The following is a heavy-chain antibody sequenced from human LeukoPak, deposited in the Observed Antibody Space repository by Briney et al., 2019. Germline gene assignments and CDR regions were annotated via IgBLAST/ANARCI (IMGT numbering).Heavy chain of an antibody. CDR1: GGTFSSYA. Sequence: ASVRVSCKASGGTFSSYAISWVRQAPGQVLEWMGGIIPIFGTANYAQKFQGRVTITTDESTSTAYMELSSLRSEDTAVYYCARGGYYYGSGSYYNGVYYHYMDVWGKGTTVTVSS. J-gene: IGHJ6*03. CDR2: IIPIFGTA. V-gene: IGHV1-69*05. CDR3: ARGGYYYGSGSYYNGVYYHYMDV. D-gene: IGHD3-10*01.